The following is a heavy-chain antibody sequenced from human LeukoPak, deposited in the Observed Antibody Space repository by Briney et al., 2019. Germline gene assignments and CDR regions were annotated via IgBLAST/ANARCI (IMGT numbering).Heavy chain of an antibody. D-gene: IGHD3-10*01. CDR2: IKEDGSEK. V-gene: IGHV3-7*01. CDR3: ARDLGPHYFGSGSYVWFGMDV. CDR1: GFTFSNYW. Sequence: GGSLRLSCVASGFTFSNYWMNWVRQAPGKGLEWVANIKEDGSEKYYVVSVKGRFTISRDNAKNSLYLQMNSLRAEDTAVYYCARDLGPHYFGSGSYVWFGMDVWGQGTTVTVSS. J-gene: IGHJ6*02.